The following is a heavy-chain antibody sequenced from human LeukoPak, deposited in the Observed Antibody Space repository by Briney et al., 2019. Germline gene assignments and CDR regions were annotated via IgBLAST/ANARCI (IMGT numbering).Heavy chain of an antibody. CDR1: GYTFTGYY. D-gene: IGHD2-15*01. Sequence: GASVKVSCKASGYTFTGYYMHWVRQAPGQGLEWMGRINPNSGGTNYAQKFQGRVTMTRDTSISTAYMELSRLRSDDTAVYYCARPYYCSGGSCYKYFDYWGQGTLVTVSS. V-gene: IGHV1-2*06. J-gene: IGHJ4*02. CDR3: ARPYYCSGGSCYKYFDY. CDR2: INPNSGGT.